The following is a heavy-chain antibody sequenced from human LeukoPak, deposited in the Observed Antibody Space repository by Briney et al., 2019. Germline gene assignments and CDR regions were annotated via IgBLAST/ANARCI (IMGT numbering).Heavy chain of an antibody. V-gene: IGHV3-53*01. CDR3: GLLVRSYYFDY. J-gene: IGHJ4*02. D-gene: IGHD1-26*01. CDR1: GFIVSSNY. CDR2: ISGGGNT. Sequence: GGSLRLSCAASGFIVSSNYMSWVRQAPGKGLEWVSVISGGGNTYYADSVEGRLTISRDNSKNTLYHQMTGPRAEDTTVYYCGLLVRSYYFDYWGQGTLVTVPS.